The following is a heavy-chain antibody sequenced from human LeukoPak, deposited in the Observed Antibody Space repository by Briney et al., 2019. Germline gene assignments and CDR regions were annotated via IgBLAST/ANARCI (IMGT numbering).Heavy chain of an antibody. D-gene: IGHD6-19*01. CDR1: GFTFSSYG. CDR2: IRYDGSNK. CDR3: AKDRCSGRTPLGWCGVAFDI. V-gene: IGHV3-30*02. Sequence: GSLRLSCAASGFTFSSYGMHWVRQAPGKGLEWVAFIRYDGSNKYYADSVKGRFTISRDNSKNTLYLQMNSLRAEDTAVYYCAKDRCSGRTPLGWCGVAFDIWGQGTMVTVSS. J-gene: IGHJ3*02.